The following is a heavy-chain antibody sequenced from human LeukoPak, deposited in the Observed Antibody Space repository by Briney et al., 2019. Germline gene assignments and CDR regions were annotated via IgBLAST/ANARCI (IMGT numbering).Heavy chain of an antibody. J-gene: IGHJ3*02. D-gene: IGHD3-3*01. V-gene: IGHV3-23*01. CDR3: AKTYYDFWSPDAFGI. Sequence: AGGSLRLSCAASGFTFSSYVMSWVRQAPGKGLEWVSAISGSGGSTYYADSVKGRFTISRDNSKNTLYLQMNSLRAEDTAVYYCAKTYYDFWSPDAFGIWGQGTMVTVSS. CDR2: ISGSGGST. CDR1: GFTFSSYV.